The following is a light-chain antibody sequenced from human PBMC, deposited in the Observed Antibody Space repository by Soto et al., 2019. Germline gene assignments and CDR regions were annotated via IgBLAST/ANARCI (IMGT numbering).Light chain of an antibody. J-gene: IGKJ5*01. Sequence: DIEMVQSPSALSASVGDTVTITCRASQKSSPWLAWYQQKPGQAPKLLMYDVSSLKRGVPSRFSGSGSGTEFTLTISGLLPEDFATYHCQQLNTLPFTFGQGTRLEIK. CDR2: DVS. V-gene: IGKV1-5*01. CDR1: QKSSPW. CDR3: QQLNTLPFT.